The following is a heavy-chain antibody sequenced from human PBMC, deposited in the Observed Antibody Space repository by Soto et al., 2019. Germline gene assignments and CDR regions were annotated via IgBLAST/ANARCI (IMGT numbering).Heavy chain of an antibody. CDR3: ARGIREDSFYSMDV. J-gene: IGHJ6*03. V-gene: IGHV3-23*01. CDR1: GYTFISYA. Sequence: GGSLRLSCAASGYTFISYAMSWVRQAPGKGLEWVSAIRGSGGTTYYADSVKGRFTISRDNSNNTLYLQMNSLRAEDTALYYCARGIREDSFYSMDVWGRGTTVTVSS. D-gene: IGHD3-16*01. CDR2: IRGSGGTT.